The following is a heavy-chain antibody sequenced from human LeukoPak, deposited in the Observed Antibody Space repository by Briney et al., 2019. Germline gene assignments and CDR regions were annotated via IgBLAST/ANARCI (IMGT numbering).Heavy chain of an antibody. V-gene: IGHV3-23*01. Sequence: GGSLRLSCAASGFTFSSYWMHWVRQAPGKGLEWVSAISGSGGSTLYVDSVKGRFTISRDNSKNTLYLQMNSLRAEDTAVYYCAKDGHGSGSSYSDYWGQGTLVTVSS. J-gene: IGHJ4*02. CDR3: AKDGHGSGSSYSDY. CDR1: GFTFSSYW. CDR2: ISGSGGST. D-gene: IGHD3-10*01.